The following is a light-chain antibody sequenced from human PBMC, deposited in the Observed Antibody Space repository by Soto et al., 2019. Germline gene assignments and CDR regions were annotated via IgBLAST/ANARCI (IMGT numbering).Light chain of an antibody. CDR3: SSYTSGSTLV. J-gene: IGLJ1*01. V-gene: IGLV2-14*03. CDR1: SSDVGAYDY. Sequence: QSVLPQPASVSGSPGQSITVSCTGTSSDVGAYDYVSWYQHHPGKAPKLMIYDVSYRPSGVSNRFSGSKSGNTASLTISGLQAEDEADYYCSSYTSGSTLVFGTGTKDTVL. CDR2: DVS.